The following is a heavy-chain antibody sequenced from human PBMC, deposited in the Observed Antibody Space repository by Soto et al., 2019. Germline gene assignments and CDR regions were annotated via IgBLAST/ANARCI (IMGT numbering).Heavy chain of an antibody. CDR2: IYYSGST. J-gene: IGHJ3*02. D-gene: IGHD3-9*01. V-gene: IGHV4-59*01. Sequence: PSETLSLTFTVSGGSISSYYWSWIRQPPGKGLEWIGYIYYSGSTNYNPSLKSRVTISVDTSKNQFSLKLSSVTAADTAVYYCAREKGYYDILTGHLRGAFDIWGQGTMVTVS. CDR3: AREKGYYDILTGHLRGAFDI. CDR1: GGSISSYY.